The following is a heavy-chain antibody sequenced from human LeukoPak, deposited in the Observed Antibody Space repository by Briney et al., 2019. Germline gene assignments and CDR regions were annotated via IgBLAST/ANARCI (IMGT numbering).Heavy chain of an antibody. CDR1: GYTFTSYD. Sequence: ASVKVSCKAPGYTFTSYDINWVRQATGQGLEWMGWMNPNSGNTGYAQKFQGRVTITRNTSISTAYMELSSLRSEDTAVYYCARCPSRTWYGAYSYFNWFDPWGQGTLVTVSS. J-gene: IGHJ5*02. V-gene: IGHV1-8*03. CDR3: ARCPSRTWYGAYSYFNWFDP. CDR2: MNPNSGNT. D-gene: IGHD5-18*01.